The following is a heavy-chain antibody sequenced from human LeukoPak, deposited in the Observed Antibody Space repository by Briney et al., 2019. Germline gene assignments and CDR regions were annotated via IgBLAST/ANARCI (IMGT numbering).Heavy chain of an antibody. CDR3: ARYSSWYGVVDY. V-gene: IGHV3-53*01. CDR1: GFTFNNYA. Sequence: GGSLRLSCAASGFTFNNYAMNWVRQAPGKGLEWVSVIYSGGSTYYADSVKGRFTISRDNSKNTLYLQMNSLRAEDTAVYYCARYSSWYGVVDYWGQGTLVTVSS. D-gene: IGHD6-13*01. CDR2: IYSGGST. J-gene: IGHJ4*02.